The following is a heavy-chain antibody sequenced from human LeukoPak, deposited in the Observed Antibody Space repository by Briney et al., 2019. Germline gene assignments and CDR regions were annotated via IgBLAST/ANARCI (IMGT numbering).Heavy chain of an antibody. CDR1: GYTFTGYY. J-gene: IGHJ4*02. V-gene: IGHV1-2*02. Sequence: GASVKVSCKASGYTFTGYYMHWVRQAPGQGLEWMGWINPNSGGTNYAQKFQGRVTMTRDTSISTAYMELSSLGSDGTAVYYCARGRSANYYGQDYWGQGTLVTVSS. CDR2: INPNSGGT. D-gene: IGHD3-10*01. CDR3: ARGRSANYYGQDY.